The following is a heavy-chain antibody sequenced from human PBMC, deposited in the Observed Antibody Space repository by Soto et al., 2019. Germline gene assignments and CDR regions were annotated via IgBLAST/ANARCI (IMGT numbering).Heavy chain of an antibody. D-gene: IGHD3-10*01. J-gene: IGHJ6*02. Sequence: GGSLRLSCAASGFTFSSYSMNWVRQAPGKGLEWVSYISSSSSTIYYADSVKGRLTISRENAKNSLYLQMNSLRDEDTAVYYCARDWVRFGEKSRGYYYYYGMDVWGQGTTVTVSS. V-gene: IGHV3-48*02. CDR2: ISSSSSTI. CDR1: GFTFSSYS. CDR3: ARDWVRFGEKSRGYYYYYGMDV.